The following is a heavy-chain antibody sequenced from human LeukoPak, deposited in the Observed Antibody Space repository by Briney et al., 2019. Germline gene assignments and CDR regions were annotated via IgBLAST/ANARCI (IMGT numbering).Heavy chain of an antibody. J-gene: IGHJ1*01. CDR2: IYHSGST. CDR1: GYSISSGYY. V-gene: IGHV4-38-2*02. Sequence: SETLSLTCTVSGYSISSGYYWGWIRQPPGKGLEWIGSIYHSGSTYYNPSLKSRVTISVDTSKNQFSLKLSSVTAADTAVYYCARDGYYYDSSGYYYVPEYFQHWGQGTLVTVSS. D-gene: IGHD3-22*01. CDR3: ARDGYYYDSSGYYYVPEYFQH.